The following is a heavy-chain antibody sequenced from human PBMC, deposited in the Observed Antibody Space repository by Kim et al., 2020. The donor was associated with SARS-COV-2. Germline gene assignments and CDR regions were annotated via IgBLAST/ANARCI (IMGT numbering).Heavy chain of an antibody. D-gene: IGHD3-10*01. Sequence: ADHVKDRFPISRDDSKNTRYLQMNSLKTEDTAVYYCTTSIGYGSGSYPDYWGQGTLVTVSS. J-gene: IGHJ4*02. CDR3: TTSIGYGSGSYPDY. V-gene: IGHV3-15*01.